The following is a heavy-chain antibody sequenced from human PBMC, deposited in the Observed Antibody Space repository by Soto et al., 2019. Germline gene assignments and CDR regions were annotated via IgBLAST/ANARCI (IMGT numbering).Heavy chain of an antibody. CDR1: GFTFSSYA. V-gene: IGHV3-30-3*01. CDR2: ISYDGSNK. J-gene: IGHJ6*02. D-gene: IGHD2-2*01. CDR3: ARDLAGYQLLSYYYYYGMDV. Sequence: GGSLRLSCAASGFTFSSYAMHWVRQAPGKGLEWVAVISYDGSNKYYADSVKGRFTISRDNSKNTLYLQMNSLRAEDTAVYYCARDLAGYQLLSYYYYYGMDVWGQGTTVTVSS.